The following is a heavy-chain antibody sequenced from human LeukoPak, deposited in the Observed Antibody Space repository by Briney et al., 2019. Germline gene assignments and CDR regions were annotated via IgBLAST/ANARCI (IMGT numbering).Heavy chain of an antibody. Sequence: PRASVKVSCKASGYTFTSYGISWVRQAPGQGLEWMGWISAYNGNTNYAQKLQGRVTMTTDTSTSTAYMELRSLRSDDTAVYYCARVYYDILTGYSLDYWGQGTLVTVSS. CDR2: ISAYNGNT. V-gene: IGHV1-18*01. CDR3: ARVYYDILTGYSLDY. D-gene: IGHD3-9*01. CDR1: GYTFTSYG. J-gene: IGHJ4*02.